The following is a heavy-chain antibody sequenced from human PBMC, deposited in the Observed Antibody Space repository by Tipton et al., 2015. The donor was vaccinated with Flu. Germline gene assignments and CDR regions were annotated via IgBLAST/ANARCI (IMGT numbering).Heavy chain of an antibody. CDR3: ARAGYSYGALHFDY. J-gene: IGHJ4*02. D-gene: IGHD5-18*01. Sequence: TLSLTCTVSGGSISSGSYYWSWIRQPAGKGLEWIGRIYTSGSTNYNPSLKSRVTISVDTSKNQFALKLSSVTAADTAVYYGARAGYSYGALHFDYWGQGTLVTVSS. CDR1: GGSISSGSYY. CDR2: IYTSGST. V-gene: IGHV4-61*02.